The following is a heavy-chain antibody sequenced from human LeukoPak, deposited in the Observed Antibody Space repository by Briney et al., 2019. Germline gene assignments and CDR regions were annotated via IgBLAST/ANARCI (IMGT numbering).Heavy chain of an antibody. CDR2: INTRGGST. V-gene: IGHV1-46*01. CDR1: GSTFTSYY. Sequence: GASVKVSCKSSGSTFTSYYMHWVRQPPGHGLEWMGIINTRGGSTSYAQKFQRRVTMTRDMSTSTVYMELSSLRSEDTSVYYCARDEQPIVVIPAAQYNWFDPWGQGTLVTVSS. D-gene: IGHD2-2*01. CDR3: ARDEQPIVVIPAAQYNWFDP. J-gene: IGHJ5*02.